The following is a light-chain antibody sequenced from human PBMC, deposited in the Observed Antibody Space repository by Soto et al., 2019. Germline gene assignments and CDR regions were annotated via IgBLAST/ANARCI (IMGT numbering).Light chain of an antibody. J-gene: IGLJ1*01. CDR2: DDN. CDR1: SSNIGGNS. Sequence: QSVLTQPPSVSAAPGQKVTISCPGSSSNIGGNSVSWYQQLPGTAPKLLIYDDNKRPSGIPDRFSGSKSGTSATLVITGFQTGDEADYYCGSWDSSLSAYVFGPGTKV. CDR3: GSWDSSLSAYV. V-gene: IGLV1-51*01.